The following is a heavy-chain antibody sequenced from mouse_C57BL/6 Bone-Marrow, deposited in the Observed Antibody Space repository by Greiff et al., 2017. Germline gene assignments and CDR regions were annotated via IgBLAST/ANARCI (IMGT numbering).Heavy chain of an antibody. D-gene: IGHD1-1*01. Sequence: EVKLQESGGGLVKPGGSLKLSCAASGFTFSDYGMHWVRQAPEKGLEWVAYISGGSSTIYYADTVKGRFTISIDNAKNTRFLQMTSLRSEDTALYDCGRKIRYTDWYFDVWGTGTTVTVSS. CDR1: GFTFSDYG. CDR3: GRKIRYTDWYFDV. CDR2: ISGGSSTI. J-gene: IGHJ1*03. V-gene: IGHV5-17*01.